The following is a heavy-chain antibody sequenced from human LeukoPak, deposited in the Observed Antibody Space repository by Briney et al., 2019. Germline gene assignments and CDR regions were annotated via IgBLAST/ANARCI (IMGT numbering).Heavy chain of an antibody. CDR3: AREHHYSSGWHDAFDI. V-gene: IGHV3-72*01. J-gene: IGHJ3*02. CDR1: GFTFSDHY. Sequence: GGSLRLSCAASGFTFSDHYMDWVRQAPGKGLEWVGRTRNKANSYTTEYAASVKGRFTISRDDSKNSLYLQMNSLKTEDTAEYYCAREHHYSSGWHDAFDIWGQGTMVTVSS. D-gene: IGHD6-19*01. CDR2: TRNKANSYTT.